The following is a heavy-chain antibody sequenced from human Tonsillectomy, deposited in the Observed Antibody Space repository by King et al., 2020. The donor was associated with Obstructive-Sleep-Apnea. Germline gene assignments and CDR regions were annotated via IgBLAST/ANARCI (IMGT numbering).Heavy chain of an antibody. D-gene: IGHD2/OR15-2a*01. J-gene: IGHJ4*02. CDR3: ARDKSTDLDY. Sequence: VQLVESGGGLVQPGKSLRLSCAASGFTFRSYGMHWVRQAPGKRLEWVAVIVYDGSNKYYGDSVKGRFTISRDNSKNTLYLEMNSLRAEDTAVYYCARDKSTDLDYWGQGTLVTVSS. CDR1: GFTFRSYG. V-gene: IGHV3-33*01. CDR2: IVYDGSNK.